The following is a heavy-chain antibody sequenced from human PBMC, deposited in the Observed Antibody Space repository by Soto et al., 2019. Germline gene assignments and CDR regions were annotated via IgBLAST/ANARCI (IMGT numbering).Heavy chain of an antibody. J-gene: IGHJ6*02. CDR3: TTQGFGGLHGLVDV. V-gene: IGHV4-30-2*01. Sequence: PPETLSLTCAVSGGSISSGGYSWSWIRQPPGKGLEWIGYISNSGSTYYNPSLKSRVSISVDRSKNQFSLKLTSVTAADTAVYYCTTQGFGGLHGLVDVWGQGTTVTVSS. CDR1: GGSISSGGYS. CDR2: ISNSGST. D-gene: IGHD3-10*01.